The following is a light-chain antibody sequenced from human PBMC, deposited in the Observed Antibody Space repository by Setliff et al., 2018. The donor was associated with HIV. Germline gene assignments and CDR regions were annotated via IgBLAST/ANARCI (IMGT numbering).Light chain of an antibody. CDR2: EVR. J-gene: IGLJ1*01. CDR3: GSYAITNTLP. CDR1: SRDVGGYNY. Sequence: QSALTQPASVSGSPGQSITISCTGTSRDVGGYNYVSWYQQHPGKAPKLIIYEVRNRPSGVSNRFSGSKSGNTASLTISGLQTEDEADYYCGSYAITNTLPFGTGTKVTVL. V-gene: IGLV2-14*01.